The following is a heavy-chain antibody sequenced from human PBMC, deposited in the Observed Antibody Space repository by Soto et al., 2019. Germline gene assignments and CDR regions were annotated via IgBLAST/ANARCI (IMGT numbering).Heavy chain of an antibody. CDR2: IYYSGST. V-gene: IGHV4-39*01. CDR3: ARTQKELRYFDWSLVRFDP. D-gene: IGHD3-9*01. J-gene: IGHJ5*02. CDR1: GGSISSSSYY. Sequence: SETLSLTCTVSGGSISSSSYYWGWIRQPPGKGLEWIGSIYYSGSTYYNPSLKSRVTISVDTSKNQFSLKLSSVTAADTAVYYCARTQKELRYFDWSLVRFDPWGQG.